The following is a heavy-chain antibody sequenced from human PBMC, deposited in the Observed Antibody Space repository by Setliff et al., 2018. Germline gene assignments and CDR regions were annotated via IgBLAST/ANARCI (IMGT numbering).Heavy chain of an antibody. V-gene: IGHV4-4*07. J-gene: IGHJ4*02. Sequence: SETLSLTCSVSGGSINEYYWSWFRQPAGKGLEWIGRIYSDENTDYNPSLKSRLTISRDTSKNQVSLKLNSVTATDTAVYYCARDLGHGGDSDYWGQGILVTVSS. CDR2: IYSDENT. D-gene: IGHD2-21*02. CDR3: ARDLGHGGDSDY. CDR1: GGSINEYY.